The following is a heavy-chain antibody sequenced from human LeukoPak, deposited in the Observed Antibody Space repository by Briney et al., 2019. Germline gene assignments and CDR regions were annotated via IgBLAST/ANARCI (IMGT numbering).Heavy chain of an antibody. D-gene: IGHD3-22*01. J-gene: IGHJ4*02. Sequence: PGGSLRLSCAAPGFTFSNAWMSWVRQAPGKGLEWVSYISSSSSTIYYADSVKGRFTISRDNAKNSLYLQMNSLRAEDTAVYYCAKGGYYYDSSGHNYFEYWGQGTLVTVSS. CDR1: GFTFSNAW. V-gene: IGHV3-48*01. CDR3: AKGGYYYDSSGHNYFEY. CDR2: ISSSSSTI.